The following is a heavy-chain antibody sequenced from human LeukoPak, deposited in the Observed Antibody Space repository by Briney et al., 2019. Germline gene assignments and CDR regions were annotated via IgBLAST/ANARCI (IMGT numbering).Heavy chain of an antibody. J-gene: IGHJ4*02. CDR2: IYNDGRT. Sequence: GGSLRLSCAASGFTVSNNYMTWVRQAPGKGLEWLSVIYNDGRTFYADSVRGRFTISRDTSKNTLNLQMNNLRDEDTAVYYCAKSSAARQGTAFDCWGQGTLVTVSS. D-gene: IGHD6-13*01. CDR1: GFTVSNNY. V-gene: IGHV3-66*01. CDR3: AKSSAARQGTAFDC.